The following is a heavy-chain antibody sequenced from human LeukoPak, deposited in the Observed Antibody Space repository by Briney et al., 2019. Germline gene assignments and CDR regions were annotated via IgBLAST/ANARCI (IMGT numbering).Heavy chain of an antibody. CDR2: ISGSGGST. CDR1: GFTFSSYA. CDR3: AKDLWFGELRPPDAFDI. Sequence: GGSLRLSCAASGFTFSSYAMSWVRQAPGKGLEWVSAISGSGGSTYYADSVKGRFTISRDNSKNTLYLQMNSLRAKDTAVYYCAKDLWFGELRPPDAFDIWGQGTMVTVSS. D-gene: IGHD3-10*01. V-gene: IGHV3-23*01. J-gene: IGHJ3*02.